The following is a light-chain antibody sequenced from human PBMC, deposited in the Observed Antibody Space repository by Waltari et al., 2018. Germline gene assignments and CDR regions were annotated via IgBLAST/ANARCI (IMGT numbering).Light chain of an antibody. V-gene: IGLV3-19*01. CDR1: SPGSHY. J-gene: IGLJ2*01. CDR2: GKN. Sequence: SSVLTQDPAVSVALGQTVRIPCQGYSPGSHYASWYQQKPGQAPVLVIDGKNNRPSGIPDRFSGSSSGNTASLTITGAQAEDEADYYCNSRDSSGNHLVFGGGTKLTVL. CDR3: NSRDSSGNHLV.